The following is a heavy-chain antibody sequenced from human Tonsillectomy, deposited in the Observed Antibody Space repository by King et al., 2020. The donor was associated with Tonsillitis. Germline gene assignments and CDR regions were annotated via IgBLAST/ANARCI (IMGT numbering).Heavy chain of an antibody. D-gene: IGHD2-15*01. CDR1: GLVFKSYA. Sequence: VQLVESGGGLVQPGGSLRLSCAASGLVFKSYAMNWVRQAPGKGLGWVSVISGNGGRTYSADSVKGRFTISRDNSKNTLYLQMNSLRDEDTAVYYCAKSLRMVTATSDVFDIWGQGTMVTVSS. CDR2: ISGNGGRT. J-gene: IGHJ3*02. CDR3: AKSLRMVTATSDVFDI. V-gene: IGHV3-23*04.